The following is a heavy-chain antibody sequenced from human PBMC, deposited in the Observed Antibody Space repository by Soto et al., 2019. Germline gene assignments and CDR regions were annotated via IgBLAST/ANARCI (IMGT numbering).Heavy chain of an antibody. D-gene: IGHD2-2*01. J-gene: IGHJ6*02. CDR2: IYPGDSDT. CDR3: ARLGCSSTSCHHYYYGMDV. Sequence: GESLKISCKGSGYSFTSYWIGWVRQMPGKGLEWMGIIYPGDSDTGYSPSFQGQVTISADKSISTAYLQWSSLKASDTAMYYCARLGCSSTSCHHYYYGMDVWGQGTTVTVSS. V-gene: IGHV5-51*01. CDR1: GYSFTSYW.